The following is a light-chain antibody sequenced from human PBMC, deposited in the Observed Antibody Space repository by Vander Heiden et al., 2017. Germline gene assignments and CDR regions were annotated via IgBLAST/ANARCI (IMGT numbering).Light chain of an antibody. CDR1: QSVSNY. V-gene: IGKV3-11*01. CDR3: HQRSTWPVT. J-gene: IGKJ2*01. Sequence: EIVLTQSPVTLSLSPGERATLSCRASQSVSNYLAWYQQKPGQAPRLLIYDASNRATGIPARFHASGSGTDFTLTITSLEPEDFAIYYCHQRSTWPVTFGQGTKLEIK. CDR2: DAS.